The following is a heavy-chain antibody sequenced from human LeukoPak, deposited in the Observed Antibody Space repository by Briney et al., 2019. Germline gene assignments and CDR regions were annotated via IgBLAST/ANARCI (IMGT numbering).Heavy chain of an antibody. J-gene: IGHJ4*02. CDR3: AKNLGVGYFFDY. V-gene: IGHV3-23*01. D-gene: IGHD3-3*01. Sequence: GGSLRLSCAASGFTFSTYAMTWVRQAPGKGLEWVSLISGTGGSTYYADSVKGRFTISRDNSKNTLYLQMNSLRVEDTAVYYCAKNLGVGYFFDYWGQGTLVTVSS. CDR2: ISGTGGST. CDR1: GFTFSTYA.